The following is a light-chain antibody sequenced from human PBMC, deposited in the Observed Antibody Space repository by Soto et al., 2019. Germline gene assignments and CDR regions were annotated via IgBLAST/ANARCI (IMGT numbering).Light chain of an antibody. CDR1: QSISTY. Sequence: DIPMTQSPSSLSASVGDRVTITCRSSQSISTYLNWYQHKPGKAPKLLIFAASRLQSGVPSRFSGSGSGTDFTLTISSLQPEDFATYYCQQSYSTPLITFGQGTRLEIK. J-gene: IGKJ5*01. V-gene: IGKV1-39*01. CDR3: QQSYSTPLIT. CDR2: AAS.